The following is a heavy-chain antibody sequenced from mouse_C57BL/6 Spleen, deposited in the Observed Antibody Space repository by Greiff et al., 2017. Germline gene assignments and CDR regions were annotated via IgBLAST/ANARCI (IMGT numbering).Heavy chain of an antibody. V-gene: IGHV1-15*01. J-gene: IGHJ2*01. Sequence: QVQLKESGAELVRPGASVTLSCKASGYTFTDYEMHWVKQTPVHGLEWIGAIDPETGGTAYNQKFKGKAILTADKSSSTAYMELRSLTSEDSAVYYCTRVPNWVYYFDYWGQGTTLTVSS. CDR3: TRVPNWVYYFDY. D-gene: IGHD4-1*02. CDR1: GYTFTDYE. CDR2: IDPETGGT.